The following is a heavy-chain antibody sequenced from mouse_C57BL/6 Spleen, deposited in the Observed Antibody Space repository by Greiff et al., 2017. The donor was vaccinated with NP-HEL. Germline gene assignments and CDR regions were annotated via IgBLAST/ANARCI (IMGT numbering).Heavy chain of an antibody. Sequence: EVQLQQSGAELVRPGASVKLSCTASGFNIKDDYMHWVKQRPEQGLEWIGWIDPENGDTEYASKFQGKATITADTSSNTAYLQLSSLTSEDTAVYYCTRYDYDQAWFAYWGQGTLVTVSA. D-gene: IGHD2-4*01. CDR1: GFNIKDDY. J-gene: IGHJ3*01. CDR3: TRYDYDQAWFAY. V-gene: IGHV14-4*01. CDR2: IDPENGDT.